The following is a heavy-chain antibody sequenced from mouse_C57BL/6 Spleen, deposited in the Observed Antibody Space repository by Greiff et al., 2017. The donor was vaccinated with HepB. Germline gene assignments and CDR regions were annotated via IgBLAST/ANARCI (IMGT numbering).Heavy chain of an antibody. Sequence: VQLQQSGAELVRPGTSVKVSCKASGYALTNYLIEWVKQRPGQGLEWIGVINPGSGGTNYNEKFKGKATLTADKSSSTAYMQLSSLTSEDSAVYFCARGGNYYGSSMAYWGQGTLVTVSA. CDR1: GYALTNYL. CDR2: INPGSGGT. CDR3: ARGGNYYGSSMAY. D-gene: IGHD1-1*01. V-gene: IGHV1-54*01. J-gene: IGHJ3*01.